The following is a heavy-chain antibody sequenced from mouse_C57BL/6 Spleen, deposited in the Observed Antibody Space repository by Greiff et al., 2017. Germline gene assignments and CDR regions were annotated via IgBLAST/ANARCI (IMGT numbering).Heavy chain of an antibody. J-gene: IGHJ3*01. Sequence: VQLQQPGAELVKPGASVKLSCKASGYTFTSYWMHWVKQRPGQGLEWIGMIHPNSGSTNYTEKFKSKATLTVDKSSSTAYMQLSSLTSEDSAVYYCATMVTTAPAYWGQGTLVTVSA. CDR3: ATMVTTAPAY. D-gene: IGHD2-2*01. V-gene: IGHV1-64*01. CDR1: GYTFTSYW. CDR2: IHPNSGST.